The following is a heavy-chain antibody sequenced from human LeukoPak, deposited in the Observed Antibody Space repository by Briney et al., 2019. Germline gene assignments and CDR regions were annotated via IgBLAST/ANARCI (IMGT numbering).Heavy chain of an antibody. Sequence: GASVKVSCKASGYTFTGYYMHWVRQAPGQGLEWMGWINPNSGGTNYAQKFQGRVTMTRDTSISTAYMELSRLRSDDTAVYYCARDFSQRVDSSGLGDYWGQGTLVTVSS. D-gene: IGHD3-22*01. V-gene: IGHV1-2*02. CDR1: GYTFTGYY. CDR3: ARDFSQRVDSSGLGDY. J-gene: IGHJ4*02. CDR2: INPNSGGT.